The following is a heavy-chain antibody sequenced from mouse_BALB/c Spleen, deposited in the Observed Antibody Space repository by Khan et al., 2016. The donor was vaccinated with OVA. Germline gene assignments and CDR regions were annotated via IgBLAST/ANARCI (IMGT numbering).Heavy chain of an antibody. Sequence: EVQLVESGGGLVKPGGSLKISCTASGFTFSNYAMSWVRQTPEKGLEWVATISSGGSYTYYPDSVRGRFTISRDNAETTLYLQMNSLRSEDTAMYYCARTPGYYGSNYLDYWGQGTTLTVSS. J-gene: IGHJ2*01. CDR2: ISSGGSYT. CDR1: GFTFSNYA. CDR3: ARTPGYYGSNYLDY. V-gene: IGHV5-9-3*01. D-gene: IGHD1-1*01.